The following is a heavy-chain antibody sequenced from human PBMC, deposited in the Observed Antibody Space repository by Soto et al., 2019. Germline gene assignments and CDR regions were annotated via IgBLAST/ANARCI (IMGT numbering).Heavy chain of an antibody. D-gene: IGHD4-17*01. Sequence: QVPLVQSGAEVKKPGSSVKFSCKASGGTFSSYAISWVRQAPGQGLEWMGGILPIFGTANYAQKFHGRVTITADESTSTADMELSSLRSEDTAVYYCAREDPDYGDVNYFDYWGQGTLVTVS. CDR1: GGTFSSYA. V-gene: IGHV1-69*01. CDR2: ILPIFGTA. CDR3: AREDPDYGDVNYFDY. J-gene: IGHJ4*02.